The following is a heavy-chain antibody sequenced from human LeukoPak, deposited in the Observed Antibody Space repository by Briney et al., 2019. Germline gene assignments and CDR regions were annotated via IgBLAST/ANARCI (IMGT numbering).Heavy chain of an antibody. D-gene: IGHD2-15*01. V-gene: IGHV4-38-2*02. CDR1: GYAISSGYF. CDR2: IYHSGST. J-gene: IGHJ4*02. CDR3: ARDQGRYCSGGSCYSGFFDY. Sequence: SETLSLTCSVSGYAISSGYFWGWIRQPPGKGLEWIGTIYHSGSTYYNPSLKSRVTISVDTSKNQFSLKLSSVTAADTAVYYCARDQGRYCSGGSCYSGFFDYWGQGTLVTVSS.